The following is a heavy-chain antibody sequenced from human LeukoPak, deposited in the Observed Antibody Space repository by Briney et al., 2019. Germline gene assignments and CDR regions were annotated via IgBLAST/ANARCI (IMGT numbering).Heavy chain of an antibody. CDR2: IKSDGST. J-gene: IGHJ1*01. Sequence: PGGSLRLSCAASGFTFSSYWMHWVRQVPGKGLVWVSRIKSDGSTRYADSVKGRFTISRDSAKNTVSLQMNSLRAEDTGVYYCARAPSEIGGYYPEYFRHWGQGTLVTVSP. D-gene: IGHD3-22*01. V-gene: IGHV3-74*01. CDR1: GFTFSSYW. CDR3: ARAPSEIGGYYPEYFRH.